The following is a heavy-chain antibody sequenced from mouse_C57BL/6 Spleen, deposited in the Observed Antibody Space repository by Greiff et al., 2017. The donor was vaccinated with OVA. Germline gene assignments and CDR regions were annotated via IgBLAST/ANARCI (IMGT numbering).Heavy chain of an antibody. J-gene: IGHJ4*01. CDR2: IDPNSGGT. CDR1: GYTFTSYW. D-gene: IGHD1-1*01. Sequence: QVQLQQPGAELVKPGASVKLSCKASGYTFTSYWMHWVKQRPGRGLEWIGRIDPNSGGTTYNEKFKSKATLTVDKPSSTAYMQLSSLTSEDSAVYYCARDPDYYGSSSYAMDYWGQGTSVTVSS. CDR3: ARDPDYYGSSSYAMDY. V-gene: IGHV1-72*01.